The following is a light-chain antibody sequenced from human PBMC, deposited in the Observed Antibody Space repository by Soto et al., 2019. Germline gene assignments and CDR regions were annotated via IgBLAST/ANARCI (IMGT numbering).Light chain of an antibody. J-gene: IGLJ3*02. CDR1: SRDVGGYNY. V-gene: IGLV2-8*01. CDR3: SSYAGSNNVV. CDR2: EVS. Sequence: QSALTQPPSASGSPGQSVTISCSGTSRDVGGYNYVSWYQQHPGKAPKLIIFEVSKRPSGVPDRFSASKSGNTASLTVSGLQAEDEADYFCSSYAGSNNVVFGGGTKVPVL.